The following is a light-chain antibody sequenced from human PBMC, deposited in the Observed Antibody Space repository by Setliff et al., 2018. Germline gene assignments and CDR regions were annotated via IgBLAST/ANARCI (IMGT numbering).Light chain of an antibody. CDR2: DTY. Sequence: QAVVTQEPSLTVSPGGTVTLTCSSSTGAVTSGFYPNWFQQKPGQAPKSLIYDTYNKYSWTPARFSGSLLGGKAVLTLSGVQPGDEADYYCLLYFSGTYVFGTGTKVTVL. CDR1: TGAVTSGFY. J-gene: IGLJ1*01. V-gene: IGLV7-43*01. CDR3: LLYFSGTYV.